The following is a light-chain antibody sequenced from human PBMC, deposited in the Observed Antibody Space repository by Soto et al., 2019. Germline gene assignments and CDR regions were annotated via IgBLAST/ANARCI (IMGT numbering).Light chain of an antibody. CDR2: GAS. CDR1: QSVSSSY. V-gene: IGKV3-20*01. Sequence: EIVLTQSPGTLSLSPGERATLSCRASQSVSSSYLAWYQQKPGQAPRLLIYGASSRATGIPDRFSGSGSGTDFTLTSSRLEPEDFAVYYCQQYGSSRPFGQGTKVEIK. J-gene: IGKJ1*01. CDR3: QQYGSSRP.